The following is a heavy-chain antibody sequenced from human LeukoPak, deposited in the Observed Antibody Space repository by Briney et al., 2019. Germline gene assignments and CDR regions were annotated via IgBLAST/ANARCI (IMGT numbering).Heavy chain of an antibody. J-gene: IGHJ4*02. Sequence: GGSLRLSCAASGFTFSSYSMNWVRQAPGKGREWVSSISSSSSYIYYADSVKGRFTISRDNAKNSLYLQMNSLRAEDTAVYYCARSRRGWELLSYWGQGTLVTVSS. D-gene: IGHD1-26*01. CDR2: ISSSSSYI. CDR3: ARSRRGWELLSY. CDR1: GFTFSSYS. V-gene: IGHV3-21*01.